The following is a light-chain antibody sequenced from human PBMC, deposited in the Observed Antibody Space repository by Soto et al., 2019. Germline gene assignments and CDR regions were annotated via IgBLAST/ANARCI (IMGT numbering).Light chain of an antibody. CDR1: QGVYTW. CDR2: AAS. Sequence: DIQMTPSPSYVCAFVGDRVTIPCRASQGVYTWFAWYQQKPGKAPNLLIYAASTVQSGVPSRFSGSGSGTDFTLTISSLQPEDIGTYYCQQAKSCPLTFGGGTKVDIK. V-gene: IGKV1-12*01. J-gene: IGKJ4*01. CDR3: QQAKSCPLT.